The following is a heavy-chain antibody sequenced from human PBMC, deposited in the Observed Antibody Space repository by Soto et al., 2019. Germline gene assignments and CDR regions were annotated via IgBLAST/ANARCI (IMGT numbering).Heavy chain of an antibody. CDR2: IRAYNGNT. Sequence: QVQLVQSGAEVKKPGASVKVSCKASGYTFTSYGISWVRQAPGQGLEWMGWIRAYNGNTNYAQKLQGRVTMTTDTSTSTAYMELRSLRSDDTAVYYCARDPYDILTGYYNAFDIWGQGTMVTVSS. V-gene: IGHV1-18*01. J-gene: IGHJ3*02. CDR3: ARDPYDILTGYYNAFDI. D-gene: IGHD3-9*01. CDR1: GYTFTSYG.